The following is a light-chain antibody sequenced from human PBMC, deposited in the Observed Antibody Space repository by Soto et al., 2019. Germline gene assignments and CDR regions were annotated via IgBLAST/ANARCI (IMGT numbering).Light chain of an antibody. CDR1: QSISRY. V-gene: IGKV1-39*01. J-gene: IGKJ1*01. CDR3: EQTHGAAGT. CDR2: GAN. Sequence: SLYPSVVVIISITCRSCQSISRYLNWYQQRPGTAPKVLIFGANSLQSGVPSRFSGSGSGTEFALTISSLQPEDFATYYCEQTHGAAGTFAEGTKVDIK.